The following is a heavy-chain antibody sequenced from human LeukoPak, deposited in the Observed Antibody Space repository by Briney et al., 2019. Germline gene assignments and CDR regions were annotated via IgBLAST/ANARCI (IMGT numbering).Heavy chain of an antibody. CDR1: GGSISSGDYY. CDR3: ASAVVGAHFDY. J-gene: IGHJ4*02. V-gene: IGHV4-30-4*01. D-gene: IGHD1-26*01. Sequence: SETLSLTCTVSGGSISSGDYYWSWIRQPPGKGLEWIGYIYYSGSTYYNPSLKSRVTISVDTSKNQFSLKLSSVTAADTAVYYCASAVVGAHFDYWGQGTLVTVSS. CDR2: IYYSGST.